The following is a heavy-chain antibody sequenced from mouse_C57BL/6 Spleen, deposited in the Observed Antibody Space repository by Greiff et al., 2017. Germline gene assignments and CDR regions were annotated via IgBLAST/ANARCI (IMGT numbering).Heavy chain of an antibody. D-gene: IGHD4-1*01. CDR2: IDPSDSET. J-gene: IGHJ2*01. CDR3: ARSEWDLYFDY. Sequence: VQLQQPGAELVRPGSSVKLSCKASGYTFTSYWMHWVKQRPIQGLEWIGNIDPSDSETHYNQKFKDKATLTVDKSSSTAYMQLSSLTSEDSAVYYGARSEWDLYFDYWGQGTTLTVSS. CDR1: GYTFTSYW. V-gene: IGHV1-52*01.